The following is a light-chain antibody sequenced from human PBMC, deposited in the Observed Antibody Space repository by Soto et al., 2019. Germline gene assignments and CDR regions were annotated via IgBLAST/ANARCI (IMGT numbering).Light chain of an antibody. Sequence: DIQLTQSPSFLSASVGYRVTITCRASQGIGSYLAWFQQKPGKAPKLLIYAASTLQSGVPSRFSGSGSGTEFTLTISSLQPEDFATYYCQQLNSYPRTFGQGTKVEIK. CDR1: QGIGSY. CDR2: AAS. J-gene: IGKJ1*01. CDR3: QQLNSYPRT. V-gene: IGKV1-9*01.